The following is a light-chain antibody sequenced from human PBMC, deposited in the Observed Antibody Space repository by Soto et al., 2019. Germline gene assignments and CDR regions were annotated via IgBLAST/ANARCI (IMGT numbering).Light chain of an antibody. CDR1: HSVSSD. CDR3: KQYKNSTRQ. CDR2: GAS. J-gene: IGKJ1*01. Sequence: IVMTQSPATLSVSPWERATLSCRSSHSVSSDLAWYQQKPGQAPRLLIFGASTRATSIPARFTGSRSGTEFTLTISSLQSEDFEVYYCKQYKNSTRQFAQGHXVEIK. V-gene: IGKV3-15*01.